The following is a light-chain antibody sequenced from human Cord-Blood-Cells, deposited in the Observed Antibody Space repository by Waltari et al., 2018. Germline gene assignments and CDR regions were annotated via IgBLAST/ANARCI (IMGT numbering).Light chain of an antibody. CDR2: DVS. J-gene: IGLJ3*02. V-gene: IGLV2-14*03. Sequence: QSALTQPASVSGSPGQSITISCTGTSSDVGGYNYVSWYQQHPGKAPKLMIYDVSNRHSVVSNRFSGSKSGNTASLTISGLQAEDEAYYYCSSYTSSSTLVFGGGTKLTVL. CDR1: SSDVGGYNY. CDR3: SSYTSSSTLV.